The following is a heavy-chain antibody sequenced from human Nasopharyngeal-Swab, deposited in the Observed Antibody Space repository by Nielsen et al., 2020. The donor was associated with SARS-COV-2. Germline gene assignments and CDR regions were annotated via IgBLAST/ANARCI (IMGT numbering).Heavy chain of an antibody. CDR2: IYYSGSN. D-gene: IGHD6-19*01. CDR3: ARDPSPGIAVAGTGAFDI. Sequence: SDTLSLTCTVSGGSISSSSYYWGWIRQPPGKGLEWIGSIYYSGSNYYNPSLKSRVTISVDTSKNQFSLKLSSVTAADTAVYYCARDPSPGIAVAGTGAFDIWGQGTMVTVSS. V-gene: IGHV4-39*07. CDR1: GGSISSSSYY. J-gene: IGHJ3*02.